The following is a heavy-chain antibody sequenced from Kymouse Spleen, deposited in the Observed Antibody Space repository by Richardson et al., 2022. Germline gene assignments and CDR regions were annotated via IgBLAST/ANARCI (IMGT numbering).Heavy chain of an antibody. CDR3: TTDQSNWNFYFDY. CDR1: GFTFSNAW. Sequence: EVQLVESGGGLVKPGGSLRLSCAASGFTFSNAWMSWVRQAPGKGLEWVGRIKSKTDGGTTDYAAPVKGRFTISRDDSKNTLYLQMNSLKTEDTAVYYCTTDQSNWNFYFDYWGQGTLVTVSS. J-gene: IGHJ4*02. CDR2: IKSKTDGGTT. D-gene: IGHD1-7*01. V-gene: IGHV3-15*01.